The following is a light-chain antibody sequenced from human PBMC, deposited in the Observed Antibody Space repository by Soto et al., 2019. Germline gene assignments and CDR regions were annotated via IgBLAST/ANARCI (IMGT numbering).Light chain of an antibody. V-gene: IGLV2-18*01. Sequence: QSALTQPPSVSGPPGQSVTISCTGTSSDVGSNDRVSWYQQPPGTAPKLIIYEVSNRPSGVPDRFSGSKSGNTASLTISGLQAEDEADYYCSLYTTSSTWGVFGGGTKLTVL. CDR2: EVS. CDR1: SSDVGSNDR. J-gene: IGLJ3*02. CDR3: SLYTTSSTWGV.